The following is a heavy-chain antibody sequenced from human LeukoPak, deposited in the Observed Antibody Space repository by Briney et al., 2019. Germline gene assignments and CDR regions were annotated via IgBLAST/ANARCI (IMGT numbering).Heavy chain of an antibody. CDR2: TYYRSKWYN. CDR3: AKSIAVAGGSNWFDP. D-gene: IGHD6-19*01. Sequence: SQTLSLTCAISGDSVSSNSAAWNWIRQSPSRDLEWLGRTYYRSKWYNDYAVSVKSRITINPDTSKNQFSLQLNSVTPGDTAVYYCAKSIAVAGGSNWFDPWGQGTLVTVSS. V-gene: IGHV6-1*01. J-gene: IGHJ5*02. CDR1: GDSVSSNSAA.